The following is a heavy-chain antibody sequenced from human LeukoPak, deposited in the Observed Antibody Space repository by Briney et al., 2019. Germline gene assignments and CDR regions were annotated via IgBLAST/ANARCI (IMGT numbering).Heavy chain of an antibody. CDR3: GRGRYSGSYFDY. CDR1: GFIFSDHY. V-gene: IGHV3-72*01. J-gene: IGHJ4*02. Sequence: GGSLRLSCGASGFIFSDHYMDWVRQAPGKGLEWVGRIRSKANSYTTEYAASVRGRFTISRDDSKNSLYLQMNSLKTEDTAVYYCGRGRYSGSYFDYWGQGTLVTVSS. CDR2: IRSKANSYTT. D-gene: IGHD1-26*01.